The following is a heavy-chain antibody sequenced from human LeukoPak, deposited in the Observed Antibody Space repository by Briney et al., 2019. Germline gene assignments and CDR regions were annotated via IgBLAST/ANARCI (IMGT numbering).Heavy chain of an antibody. J-gene: IGHJ4*02. CDR1: GFPFKGYW. D-gene: IGHD3-10*01. Sequence: GGSLRLSCVASGFPFKGYWMTWVRRSPGKGLDWVANIKPDGSETNYLDSVKGRFTISRDNARDSLLLEMNNLRVDDTAVYYCARDGGELWPLDEWGQGILVTVSS. CDR2: IKPDGSET. CDR3: ARDGGELWPLDE. V-gene: IGHV3-7*01.